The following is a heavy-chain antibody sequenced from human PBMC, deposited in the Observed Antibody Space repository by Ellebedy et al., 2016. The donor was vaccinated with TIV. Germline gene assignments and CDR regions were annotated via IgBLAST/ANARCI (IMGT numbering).Heavy chain of an antibody. CDR2: ISDDRIDK. V-gene: IGHV3-30*14. Sequence: GESLKISCAASGFTFSSYAMHWVRQAPGKGLEWVAVISDDRIDKEYADSVKGRFTISRDNSKNTLYLQMNSLRAEDKAVYYCARGGLSCDPWGQGTLVTVSS. CDR1: GFTFSSYA. CDR3: ARGGLSCDP. J-gene: IGHJ5*02. D-gene: IGHD2-21*01.